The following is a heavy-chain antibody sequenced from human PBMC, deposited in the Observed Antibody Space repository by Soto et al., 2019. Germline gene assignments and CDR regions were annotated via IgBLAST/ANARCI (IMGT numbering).Heavy chain of an antibody. Sequence: EVHLLESGGGLVQPGGSLRLSCEASGFTFSSYAMTWVRQAPGRGLEGVSGITGSGGRTYYADSVKGRFTISRDNSKITLYLQMNSLRAEDTAVYYCAKDTRYGDYVRWFDPWGQGTLVTVSS. D-gene: IGHD4-17*01. CDR2: ITGSGGRT. V-gene: IGHV3-23*01. CDR1: GFTFSSYA. J-gene: IGHJ5*02. CDR3: AKDTRYGDYVRWFDP.